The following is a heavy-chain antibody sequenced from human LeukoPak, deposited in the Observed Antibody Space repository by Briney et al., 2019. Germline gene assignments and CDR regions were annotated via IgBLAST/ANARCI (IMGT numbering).Heavy chain of an antibody. CDR1: GYSFTSYW. V-gene: IGHV5-51*01. Sequence: GESLKISCKGSGYSFTSYWIGWVRQMPGKGLEWMGIIYPGDSDTGYSPSFQGQVTISADKSISTAYLQWSSLKASDTAMYYCARPGYSSSWYGAFDIWGQGTMVTVSS. CDR2: IYPGDSDT. D-gene: IGHD6-13*01. CDR3: ARPGYSSSWYGAFDI. J-gene: IGHJ3*02.